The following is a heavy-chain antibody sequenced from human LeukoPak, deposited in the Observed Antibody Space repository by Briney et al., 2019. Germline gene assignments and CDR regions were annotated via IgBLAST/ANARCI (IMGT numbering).Heavy chain of an antibody. V-gene: IGHV4-39*07. J-gene: IGHJ4*02. CDR2: IYYSGST. CDR1: GGSISSSSYY. CDR3: ARQDTAMAAGPTFDY. D-gene: IGHD5-18*01. Sequence: SETLSLTCTVSGGSISSSSYYWGWIRQPPGKGLEWIGSIYYSGSTYYNPSLKSRVTISVDTSKNQFSLKLSSVTAADTAVYYCARQDTAMAAGPTFDYWGQGTLVTVSS.